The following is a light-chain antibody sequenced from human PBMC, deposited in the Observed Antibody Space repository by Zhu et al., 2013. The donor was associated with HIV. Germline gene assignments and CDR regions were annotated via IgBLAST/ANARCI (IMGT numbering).Light chain of an antibody. CDR2: RNN. Sequence: QSVLTQPPSVSGAPGQRVTISCTGSSSNIGAGYDVHWYQQLPGTAPKLLIYRNNNRPSGVPVRFSASKSGTSASLAITGLQAEDEADYYCQSYDSSLSGVVFGGGTKLTVL. J-gene: IGLJ2*01. CDR3: QSYDSSLSGVV. V-gene: IGLV1-40*01. CDR1: SSNIGAGYD.